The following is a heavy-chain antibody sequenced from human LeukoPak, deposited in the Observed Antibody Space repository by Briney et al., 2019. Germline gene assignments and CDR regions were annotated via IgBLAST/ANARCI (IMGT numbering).Heavy chain of an antibody. D-gene: IGHD6-13*01. V-gene: IGHV1-18*01. CDR3: ARDSHIAEVAYYFDY. CDR2: ISVYNGKT. CDR1: GYTFSAYG. J-gene: IGHJ4*02. Sequence: GASVKVSCKSSGYTFSAYGIIGVGQAPGRGVEWMGWISVYNGKTNYAQKLQGRVTMTTDTSTGTAYMELRSLRSDDTAVYYCARDSHIAEVAYYFDYWGQGTLVTVSS.